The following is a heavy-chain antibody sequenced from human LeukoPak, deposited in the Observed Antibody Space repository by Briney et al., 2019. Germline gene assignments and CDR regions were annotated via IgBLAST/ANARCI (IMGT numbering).Heavy chain of an antibody. CDR2: INTNTGNP. Sequence: ASVKVSCKASGYTFTSYAMNWVRQAPGQRLEWMGWINTNTGNPTYAQGFTGRFVFSLDTSVSTAYLQISSLKAEDTAVYYCARAGSRYSSYILGMDVWGKGTTVTVSS. CDR3: ARAGSRYSSYILGMDV. J-gene: IGHJ6*03. V-gene: IGHV7-4-1*02. CDR1: GYTFTSYA. D-gene: IGHD4-11*01.